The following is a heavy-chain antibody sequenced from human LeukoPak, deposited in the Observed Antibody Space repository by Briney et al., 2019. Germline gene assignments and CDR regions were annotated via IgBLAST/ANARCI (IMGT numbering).Heavy chain of an antibody. CDR2: ISSSGSTI. CDR3: AKDDSSGWYSVGEFDP. Sequence: GGSLRLSCAASGFTFSSYEMNWVRQAPGQGLEWVSYISSSGSTIYYADSVNGRFTISRDNAKNSLYLQMNSLRAEDTALYYCAKDDSSGWYSVGEFDPWGQGTLVTVSS. D-gene: IGHD6-19*01. J-gene: IGHJ5*02. CDR1: GFTFSSYE. V-gene: IGHV3-48*03.